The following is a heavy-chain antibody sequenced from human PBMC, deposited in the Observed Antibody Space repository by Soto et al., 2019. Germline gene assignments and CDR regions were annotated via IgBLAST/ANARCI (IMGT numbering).Heavy chain of an antibody. J-gene: IGHJ4*02. V-gene: IGHV4-39*01. CDR3: ARHWRGDGYNQGIDY. CDR1: GGSISSSSYY. Sequence: QLQLQESGPGLVKPSETLSLTCTVSGGSISSSSYYWGWIRQPPGKGLEWIGSIYYSGSTYYNPSLKSRVTISVDTSKNQFSLKLSSVTAADTAVYYCARHWRGDGYNQGIDYWGQGTLVTVSS. D-gene: IGHD5-12*01. CDR2: IYYSGST.